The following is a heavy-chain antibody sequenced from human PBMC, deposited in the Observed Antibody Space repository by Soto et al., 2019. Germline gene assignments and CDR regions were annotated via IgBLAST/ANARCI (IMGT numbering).Heavy chain of an antibody. J-gene: IGHJ5*02. CDR3: ARGALRLGESRIGLNWLDP. V-gene: IGHV1-18*01. Sequence: QVQLVQSGAEVKKPGASVKVSCKASGYTFTSYGISWVRQAPGQGLEWMGWISAYNGNTNYAQKLQGRVTMTTDTSTSTAYMELRSLRSDDTAVYYCARGALRLGESRIGLNWLDPWGQGTLVTVSS. CDR2: ISAYNGNT. D-gene: IGHD3-16*01. CDR1: GYTFTSYG.